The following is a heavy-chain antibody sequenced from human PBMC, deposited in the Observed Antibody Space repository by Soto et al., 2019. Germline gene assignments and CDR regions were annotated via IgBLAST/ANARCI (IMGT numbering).Heavy chain of an antibody. CDR3: SIGSWSAETFDV. V-gene: IGHV1-69*02. CDR1: GGTFNTYT. D-gene: IGHD2-2*01. CDR2: IIPMLPVT. Sequence: QVHLIQSGAEVKKPGSSVKVSCKAAGGTFNTYTLFWVRQAPGHGLEWMGRIIPMLPVTNSAQKFQGRLTLTAHKSTGTAFMELTSLTSDDTAVYYCSIGSWSAETFDVWGQGTMVIGSS. J-gene: IGHJ3*01.